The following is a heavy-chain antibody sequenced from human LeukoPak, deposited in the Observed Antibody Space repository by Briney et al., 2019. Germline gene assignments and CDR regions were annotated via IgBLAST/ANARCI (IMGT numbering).Heavy chain of an antibody. Sequence: SETLSLTCTVSGGSVSSDNYYWSWIRQPPGKGLEWIGYIYHRGCTDYNPSLKSRVTISVDTSKNQLSLKLRSVTAADTAVYYCVRDRSLRGYIPEYWGQGTLVTVSS. CDR1: GGSVSSDNYY. D-gene: IGHD5/OR15-5a*01. V-gene: IGHV4-61*01. CDR3: VRDRSLRGYIPEY. J-gene: IGHJ4*02. CDR2: IYHRGCT.